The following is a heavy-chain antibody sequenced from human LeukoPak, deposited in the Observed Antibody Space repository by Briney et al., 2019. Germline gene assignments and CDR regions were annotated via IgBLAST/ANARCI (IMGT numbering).Heavy chain of an antibody. CDR2: ISTDNGNT. D-gene: IGHD3-3*01. CDR3: ARDRSNFWSDYMPYYFNY. CDR1: GYTFTSYD. Sequence: ASVKVSCKASGYTFTSYDISWVRQAPGQGLEWMGWISTDNGNTNYAQNLQGRVTMTTDTATSTAYMELRSLRSDDTAMYYCARDRSNFWSDYMPYYFNYWGHGTLVTVSS. V-gene: IGHV1-18*01. J-gene: IGHJ4*01.